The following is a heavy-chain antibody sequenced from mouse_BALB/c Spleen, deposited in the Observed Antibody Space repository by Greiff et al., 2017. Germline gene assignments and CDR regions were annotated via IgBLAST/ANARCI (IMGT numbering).Heavy chain of an antibody. V-gene: IGHV3-6*02. J-gene: IGHJ1*01. Sequence: EVQLQESGPGLVKPSQSLSLTCSVTGYSITSGYYWNWIRQFPGNKLEWMGYISYDGSNNYNPSLKNRISITRDTSKNQFFLKLNSVTTEDTATYYCARAPIHYYGYWYFDVWGAGTTVTVSS. CDR2: ISYDGSN. D-gene: IGHD1-2*01. CDR3: ARAPIHYYGYWYFDV. CDR1: GYSITSGYY.